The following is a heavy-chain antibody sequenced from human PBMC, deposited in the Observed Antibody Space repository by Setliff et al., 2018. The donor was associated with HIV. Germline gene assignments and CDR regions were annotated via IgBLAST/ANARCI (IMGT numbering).Heavy chain of an antibody. J-gene: IGHJ5*02. Sequence: ASVKVSCKASGYTFTGHYLHWVRQAPGQGLEWLGWVNPNSGDAVYAQNFQGRVTMTRDTSINAAYMELRGLRSDDTAVYYCARLRGSYDFSNWFDPWGQGTQVTV. V-gene: IGHV1-2*02. CDR1: GYTFTGHY. CDR2: VNPNSGDA. D-gene: IGHD3-3*01. CDR3: ARLRGSYDFSNWFDP.